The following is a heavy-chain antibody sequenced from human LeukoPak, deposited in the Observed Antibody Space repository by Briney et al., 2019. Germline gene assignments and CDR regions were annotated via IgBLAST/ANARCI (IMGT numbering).Heavy chain of an antibody. Sequence: SETLSLTCTVSGASISSGGIFWSWIRQHPGKGREWIGYIYYRGSTYYNPPLRSRATISVDTSKNQFSLNLTSVTAADTAVYFCARGVPHYGVSAFYYYDYWGQGTLVSVSS. J-gene: IGHJ4*02. CDR1: GASISSGGIF. D-gene: IGHD3-16*01. V-gene: IGHV4-31*03. CDR2: IYYRGST. CDR3: ARGVPHYGVSAFYYYDY.